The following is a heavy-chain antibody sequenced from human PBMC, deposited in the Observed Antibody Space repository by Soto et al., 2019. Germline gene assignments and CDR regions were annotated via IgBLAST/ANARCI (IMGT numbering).Heavy chain of an antibody. CDR3: ARNGYNSGWNHFDY. CDR1: GGSISSTNW. J-gene: IGHJ4*02. CDR2: IHHSGST. V-gene: IGHV4-4*02. D-gene: IGHD6-19*01. Sequence: QVQLEESGPGLVKPSGTLSLTCVVSGGSISSTNWWTWVRQPPGKGLEWIGEIHHSGSTNYNSSLKSRVSMSIAKYKNQVSLKLTSVTAADTAIYYCARNGYNSGWNHFDYWGQGILVTVSS.